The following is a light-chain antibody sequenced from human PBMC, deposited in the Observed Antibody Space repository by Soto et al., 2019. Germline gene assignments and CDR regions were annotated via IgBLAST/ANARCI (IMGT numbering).Light chain of an antibody. V-gene: IGLV2-14*01. CDR1: SSDIGGYDY. CDR3: SSYTSSSPCV. J-gene: IGLJ1*01. CDR2: EVT. Sequence: QSALTQPASVSGSPGQSITISCTGTSSDIGGYDYVSWYQQHPGKAPKVMIFEVTNRPSGVSDRFSGSKSGNTASLTISGLPAEDEADYYCSSYTSSSPCVFGTGTKLTVL.